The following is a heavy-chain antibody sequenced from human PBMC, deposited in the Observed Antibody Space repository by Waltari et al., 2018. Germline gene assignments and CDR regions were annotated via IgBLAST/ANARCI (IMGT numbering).Heavy chain of an antibody. Sequence: QVQLQESGPGLVKPSQTLSLTCTVSGGSISSGGYYWSWIRQHPGKGLEWIGYIYYSGSTYYNPSLQSRVTISVDTSKNQFSLKLSSVTAADTAVYYCAREHSSGGGAFDIWGQGTMVTVSS. V-gene: IGHV4-31*03. D-gene: IGHD6-25*01. CDR2: IYYSGST. J-gene: IGHJ3*02. CDR3: AREHSSGGGAFDI. CDR1: GGSISSGGYY.